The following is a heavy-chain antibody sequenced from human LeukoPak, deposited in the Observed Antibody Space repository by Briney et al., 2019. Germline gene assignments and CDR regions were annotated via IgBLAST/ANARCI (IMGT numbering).Heavy chain of an antibody. V-gene: IGHV3-30*18. CDR2: ISLDGNNK. CDR1: GFTFSSYG. D-gene: IGHD3-22*01. CDR3: AKDGGSGYYSFDD. J-gene: IGHJ5*02. Sequence: GGSLRLSCAASGFTFSSYGMHWVRQASGKGLEEVAVISLDGNNKYYAESVKDRFTISRDNYKNTLHLQMNSLRAEETAGYYWAKDGGSGYYSFDDWGQGTLVTVSS.